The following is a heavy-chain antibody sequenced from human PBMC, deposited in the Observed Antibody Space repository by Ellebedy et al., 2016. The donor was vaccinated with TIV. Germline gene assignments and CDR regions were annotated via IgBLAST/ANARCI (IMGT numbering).Heavy chain of an antibody. CDR2: IKHDGGQK. Sequence: GESLKISCAASGFTFSNYWMNWVRQAPGKGLEWVASIKHDGGQKYYVDSVKGRFSISRDNAKNSLYLQMNSLRAEDTAVDYCASAMGRGSYWGQGTLVTVSS. J-gene: IGHJ4*02. CDR1: GFTFSNYW. D-gene: IGHD3-10*01. V-gene: IGHV3-7*03. CDR3: ASAMGRGSY.